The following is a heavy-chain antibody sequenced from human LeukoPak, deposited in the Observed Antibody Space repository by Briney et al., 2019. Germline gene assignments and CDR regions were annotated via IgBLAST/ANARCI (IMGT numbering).Heavy chain of an antibody. J-gene: IGHJ5*02. CDR1: GFTFSSYA. CDR2: ISYDGSNK. V-gene: IGHV3-30-3*01. CDR3: AKDSYSGSDNWFDP. Sequence: GGSLRLSCAASGFTFSSYAMPWVRQAPGKGLEWVAVISYDGSNKYYADSVKGRFTISRDNSKNTLYLQMDSLRAEDTALYYCAKDSYSGSDNWFDPWGQGTLVTVSS. D-gene: IGHD1-26*01.